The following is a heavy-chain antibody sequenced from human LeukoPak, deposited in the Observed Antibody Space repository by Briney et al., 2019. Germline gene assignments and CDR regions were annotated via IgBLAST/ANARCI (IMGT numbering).Heavy chain of an antibody. CDR1: GFTFSSYA. D-gene: IGHD3-22*01. Sequence: PGGSLRLSCAASGFTFSSYAMSWVRQAPGKGLEWVSAISGSGGGTYYADSVKGRFTISRDKSKNTLYLQMNSLRAEDTAVYYCAKSVTYYYDDIATWGQGTLVTVSS. CDR2: ISGSGGGT. V-gene: IGHV3-23*01. CDR3: AKSVTYYYDDIAT. J-gene: IGHJ5*02.